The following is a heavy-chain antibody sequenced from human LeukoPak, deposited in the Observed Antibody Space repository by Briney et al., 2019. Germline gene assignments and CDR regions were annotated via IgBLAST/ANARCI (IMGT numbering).Heavy chain of an antibody. CDR2: INHSGST. J-gene: IGHJ4*02. D-gene: IGHD3-16*02. Sequence: PSETLSLTCAVYGGSFSGYYWSWIRQPPGKGLEWIGEINHSGSTNYNPSLKSRVTISVDTSKNQFSLKLSSVTAADTAVYYCARAGSGNLVYFDYWGQETLVTVSS. V-gene: IGHV4-34*01. CDR1: GGSFSGYY. CDR3: ARAGSGNLVYFDY.